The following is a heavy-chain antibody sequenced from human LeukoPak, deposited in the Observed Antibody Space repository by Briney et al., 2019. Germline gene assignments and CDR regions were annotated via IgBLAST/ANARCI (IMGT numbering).Heavy chain of an antibody. CDR2: INSDGSST. D-gene: IGHD4-23*01. CDR1: GFTFSSYW. CDR3: ARSIGNSDD. V-gene: IGHV3-74*01. Sequence: GGSLRLSCAASGFTFSSYWMHWVRQAPGKGLMWVSRINSDGSSTSYADSVKGRLTISRDNAKNTLYLQMNSLRVEDTAVYYCARSIGNSDDWGQGTLVTVSS. J-gene: IGHJ4*02.